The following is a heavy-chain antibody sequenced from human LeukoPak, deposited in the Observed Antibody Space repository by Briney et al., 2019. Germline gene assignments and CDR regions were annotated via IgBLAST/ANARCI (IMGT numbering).Heavy chain of an antibody. D-gene: IGHD4-17*01. CDR3: ATAIPTGVYGDYACYYYYYMDV. Sequence: ASVKDSCKVFGYTLTELSMHWVRQAPGKGLEWVGRFYPEDGETIYAQKFQGRVTMTEDTSTDTAYMELSSLRSEDTAVYYCATAIPTGVYGDYACYYYYYMDVWGKATTVTVSS. V-gene: IGHV1-24*01. CDR2: FYPEDGET. CDR1: GYTLTELS. J-gene: IGHJ6*03.